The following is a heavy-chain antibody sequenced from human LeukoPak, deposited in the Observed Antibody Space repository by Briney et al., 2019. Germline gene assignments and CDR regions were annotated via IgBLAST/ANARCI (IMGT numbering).Heavy chain of an antibody. CDR3: ARSLYDSSGYEGFDP. J-gene: IGHJ5*02. V-gene: IGHV4-59*01. CDR1: GGSSSGYY. Sequence: PSETLSLTCAVYGGSSSGYYWSWIRQPPGKGLEWIGYIYYSGSTNYNPSLKSRVTISVDTSKNQFSLKLSSVTAADTAVYYCARSLYDSSGYEGFDPWGQGTLVTVSS. CDR2: IYYSGST. D-gene: IGHD3-22*01.